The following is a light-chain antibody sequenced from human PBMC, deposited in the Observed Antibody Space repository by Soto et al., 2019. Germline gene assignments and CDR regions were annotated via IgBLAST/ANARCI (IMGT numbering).Light chain of an antibody. CDR2: GAS. Sequence: EIVMTQSPATLSVSPGERATLSCRASQSVSSNFAWYQQKPGQSPRLLINGASTRVTGIPARFSGSGSGTEFTLTISSLQSEDFAVYYCQQYNNWPPTFGQGTKVEFK. J-gene: IGKJ1*01. CDR3: QQYNNWPPT. V-gene: IGKV3-15*01. CDR1: QSVSSN.